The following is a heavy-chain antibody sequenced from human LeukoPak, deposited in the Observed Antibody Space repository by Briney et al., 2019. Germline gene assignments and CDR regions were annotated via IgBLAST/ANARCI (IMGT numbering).Heavy chain of an antibody. CDR2: ISGSGGST. CDR3: TRSFTMIVVVTYDY. J-gene: IGHJ4*02. D-gene: IGHD3-22*01. CDR1: GFTFSSYG. Sequence: GGSLRLSCAASGFTFSSYGMSWVRQAPGKGLEWVSAISGSGGSTYYADSVKGRFTISRDNSKNTLYLQMNSLRAEDTAVYYCTRSFTMIVVVTYDYWGQGTLVTVSS. V-gene: IGHV3-23*01.